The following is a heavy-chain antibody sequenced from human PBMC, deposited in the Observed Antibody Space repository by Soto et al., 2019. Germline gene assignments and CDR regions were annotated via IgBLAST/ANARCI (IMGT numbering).Heavy chain of an antibody. D-gene: IGHD1-26*01. CDR3: ARLRSGSYYTTEYFQH. V-gene: IGHV4-39*01. CDR2: IYYSGST. J-gene: IGHJ1*01. CDR1: GGSISSSSYY. Sequence: SETLSLTCTVSGGSISSSSYYWGWIRQPPGKGLEWIGSIYYSGSTYYNPSLKSPVTISVDTSKNQFSLKLSSVTAADTAVYYCARLRSGSYYTTEYFQHWGQGTLVTVSS.